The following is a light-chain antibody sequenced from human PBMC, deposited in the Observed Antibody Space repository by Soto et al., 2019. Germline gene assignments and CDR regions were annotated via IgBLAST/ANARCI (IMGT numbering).Light chain of an antibody. CDR3: VAWDDSLNGPV. J-gene: IGLJ1*01. CDR1: SSNIGSNI. V-gene: IGLV1-44*01. CDR2: TNN. Sequence: QSVLAQPPSASGTPGQRVTISCFGSSSNIGSNIVNWYQHLPGTAPKLLIYTNNQRPSGVPDRFSGSKSGTSASLAISGLQSEDEADYYCVAWDDSLNGPVFGTGTKLTVL.